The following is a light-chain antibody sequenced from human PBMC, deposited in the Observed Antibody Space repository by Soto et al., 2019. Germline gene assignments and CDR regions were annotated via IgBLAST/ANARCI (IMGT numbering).Light chain of an antibody. CDR1: QSVSSSY. V-gene: IGKV3-20*01. Sequence: EIVLTQFPGTLSLSPGERATLSCRARQSVSSSYLAWYQQKPGQAPRLLIYGASSRATGIPDRFSGSGSGTDFTLTINRLEPEDFAVYYCQQYVTSPWTFGQGTKVDIK. CDR2: GAS. J-gene: IGKJ1*01. CDR3: QQYVTSPWT.